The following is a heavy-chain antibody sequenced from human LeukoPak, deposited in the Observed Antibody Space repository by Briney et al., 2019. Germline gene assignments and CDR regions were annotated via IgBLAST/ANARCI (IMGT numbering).Heavy chain of an antibody. CDR2: ISGSGGST. CDR3: AKDLTIVVVTAEPEAFDY. Sequence: GGSLRPSCAASGFTFSSYAMSWVRQAPGKGLEWVSAISGSGGSTYYADSVKGRFTISRDNSKNTLYLQMNSLRAEDTAVYYCAKDLTIVVVTAEPEAFDYWGQGTLVTVSS. D-gene: IGHD2-21*02. J-gene: IGHJ4*02. V-gene: IGHV3-23*01. CDR1: GFTFSSYA.